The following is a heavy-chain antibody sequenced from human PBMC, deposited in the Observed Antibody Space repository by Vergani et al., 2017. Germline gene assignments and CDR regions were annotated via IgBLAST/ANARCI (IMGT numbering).Heavy chain of an antibody. CDR2: IYHSGST. D-gene: IGHD3-22*01. Sequence: QVQLQESGPGLVKPSETLSLTCAVSGYSISSGYYWGWLRQPPGKGREWIGSIYHSGSTYYNPSLKSRVTISVDKSKNQSSLKLSSVTAADTAVYYCARRRPGYYDSSGYFDYWGQGTLVTVSS. CDR1: GYSISSGYY. J-gene: IGHJ4*02. V-gene: IGHV4-38-2*01. CDR3: ARRRPGYYDSSGYFDY.